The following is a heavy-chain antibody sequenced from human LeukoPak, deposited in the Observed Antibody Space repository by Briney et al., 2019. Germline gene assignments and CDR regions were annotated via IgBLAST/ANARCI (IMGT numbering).Heavy chain of an antibody. J-gene: IGHJ5*02. CDR1: GFTVSSYA. CDR2: ISSSGGGT. Sequence: GGSLRLSCAASGFTVSSYAMSWVRQAPGKGLEWVSAISSSGGGTYHADSVKGRFTISRDNSKNTLYLQMNSLRGEDTAVYYCATWRDKAAVSWGQGTLVTVSS. CDR3: ATWRDKAAVS. D-gene: IGHD6-13*01. V-gene: IGHV3-23*01.